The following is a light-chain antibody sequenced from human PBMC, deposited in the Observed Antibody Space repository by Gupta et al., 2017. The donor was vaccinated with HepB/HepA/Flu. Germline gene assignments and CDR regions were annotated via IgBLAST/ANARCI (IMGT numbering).Light chain of an antibody. J-gene: IGLJ1*01. CDR2: KDN. CDR1: ILSKKY. CDR3: YYAGDKMCV. Sequence: SYALTQPSSVSVSPGQTARINCSGYILSKKYARWLQQKTGQAPVLVSYKDNERHSGIPERVSGSSSGTTVTLTSSGAQVEEESYYYCYYAGDKMCVFGTGTKVTVL. V-gene: IGLV3-27*01.